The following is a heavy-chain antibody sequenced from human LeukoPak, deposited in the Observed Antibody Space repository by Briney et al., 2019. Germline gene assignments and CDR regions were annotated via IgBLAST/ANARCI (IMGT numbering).Heavy chain of an antibody. CDR3: ARQYSSSAPPLY. CDR2: IYNSGST. V-gene: IGHV4-59*01. J-gene: IGHJ4*02. CDR1: GGSISSYY. D-gene: IGHD3-22*01. Sequence: PSETLSLTCTVSGGSISSYYWSWIRQPPGKGLEYIGYIYNSGSTNYNPSLKSRVTISLDTSKNQFSLKLSSVTAADTAVYYCARQYSSSAPPLYWGQGTLDTVSS.